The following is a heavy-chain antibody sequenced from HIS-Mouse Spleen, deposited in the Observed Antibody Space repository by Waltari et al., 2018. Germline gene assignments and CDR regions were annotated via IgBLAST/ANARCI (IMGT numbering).Heavy chain of an antibody. CDR2: IYYSGST. J-gene: IGHJ2*01. D-gene: IGHD6-13*01. V-gene: IGHV4-39*07. CDR3: AREIPYSSSWYDWYFDL. Sequence: QLQLQESGPGLVKPSETLSLTCTASGGPIRSSSSSWGWIRQPPGKGLEWIGSIYYSGSTYYNPSLKSRVTISVDTSKNQFSLKLSSVTAADTAVYYCAREIPYSSSWYDWYFDLWGRGTLVTVSS. CDR1: GGPIRSSSSS.